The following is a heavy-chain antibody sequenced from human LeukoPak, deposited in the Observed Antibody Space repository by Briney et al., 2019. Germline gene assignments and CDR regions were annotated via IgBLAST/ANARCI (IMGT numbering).Heavy chain of an antibody. J-gene: IGHJ4*02. Sequence: PGGSLRLSCAASGFTVSSNYMSWVRQAPGKGLEWVSVIYSGGSTYYADSVTGRFTISRDNSKNTLYLQMNSLRAEDTAVYYCAREAVAENYFDYWGQGTLVTVSS. V-gene: IGHV3-66*01. D-gene: IGHD6-19*01. CDR1: GFTVSSNY. CDR3: AREAVAENYFDY. CDR2: IYSGGST.